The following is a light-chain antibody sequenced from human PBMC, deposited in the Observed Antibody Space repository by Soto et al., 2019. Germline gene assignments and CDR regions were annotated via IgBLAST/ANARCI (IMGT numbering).Light chain of an antibody. Sequence: EIVLTQSPGTLSVSPGERVTLSCRASQSISSSYLAWYQQRPGQAPRLLIFGASYRATGIPDRFSGSGSGTDVTLTISRLEPEDFAVYYWQQYNSSPPEFTFGPGTKVYSK. CDR3: QQYNSSPPEFT. V-gene: IGKV3-20*01. CDR2: GAS. J-gene: IGKJ3*01. CDR1: QSISSSY.